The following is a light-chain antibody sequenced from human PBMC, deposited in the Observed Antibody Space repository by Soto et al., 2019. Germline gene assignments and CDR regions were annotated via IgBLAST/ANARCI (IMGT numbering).Light chain of an antibody. CDR2: EVR. CDR3: SAYTARSTLV. Sequence: QSVLTQPASLSGSAGQSITISCSGTMRDVGAYNLVSWYQQHPGTAPKLSIYEVRNRPSGISSRFSGSRSGNTASLTISRLQPEDEGDYYCSAYTARSTLVFGGGTKVTVL. V-gene: IGLV2-14*01. J-gene: IGLJ3*02. CDR1: MRDVGAYNL.